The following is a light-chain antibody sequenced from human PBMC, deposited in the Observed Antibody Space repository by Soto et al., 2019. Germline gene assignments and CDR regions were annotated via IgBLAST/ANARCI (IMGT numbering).Light chain of an antibody. CDR2: DDS. V-gene: IGLV3-21*02. CDR3: QVWDSSSDHHYV. CDR1: NIGSKS. J-gene: IGLJ1*01. Sequence: SYELTQPPSVSVAPGQTARITCGGNNIGSKSVHWYQQKPGQAPVLVVYDDSDRPSGITERFSGSNSGNTATLTISRVEAGDEADYYCQVWDSSSDHHYVFGTGTKLTVL.